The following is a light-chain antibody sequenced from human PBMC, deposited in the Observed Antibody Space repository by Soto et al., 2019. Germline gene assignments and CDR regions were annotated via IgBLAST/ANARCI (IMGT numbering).Light chain of an antibody. Sequence: QPVLTQPPSASGTPGQRVTISCSGSSSNIGSNTVNWYQQLPGTAPKLLIYSNNQRPSGVPDRFSGSKSGTSASLAISGLQSEDEADYYCAAWDDSLNGSHVFGTGTKVTVL. J-gene: IGLJ1*01. V-gene: IGLV1-44*01. CDR1: SSNIGSNT. CDR3: AAWDDSLNGSHV. CDR2: SNN.